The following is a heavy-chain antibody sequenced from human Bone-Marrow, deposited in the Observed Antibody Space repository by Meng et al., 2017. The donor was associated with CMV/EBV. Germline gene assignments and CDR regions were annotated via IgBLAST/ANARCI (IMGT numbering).Heavy chain of an antibody. V-gene: IGHV4-4*02. J-gene: IGHJ3*02. Sequence: SETLSLTCAVSGGSISSSNWWSWVRQPPGKGLEWIGEIYHSGSTNYNPSLKSRVTISVDTSKNQFSLKLSSVTAADTAVYYCARVEWELLAGAFDIWGQGTMVTVSS. CDR3: ARVEWELLAGAFDI. CDR2: IYHSGST. D-gene: IGHD1-26*01. CDR1: GGSISSSNW.